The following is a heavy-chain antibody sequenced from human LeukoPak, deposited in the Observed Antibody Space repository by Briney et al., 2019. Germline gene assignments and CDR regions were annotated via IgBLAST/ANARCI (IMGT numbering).Heavy chain of an antibody. CDR3: ARARDCSSTSCSLDY. J-gene: IGHJ4*02. Sequence: SVKVSCKASGGTFRSYAISWVRQAPGQGLEWMGGIIPIFGTANYAQKFQGRVTITTDESTSTAYMELSSLRSEDTAVYYCARARDCSSTSCSLDYWGQGTLVTVSS. CDR1: GGTFRSYA. CDR2: IIPIFGTA. D-gene: IGHD2-2*01. V-gene: IGHV1-69*05.